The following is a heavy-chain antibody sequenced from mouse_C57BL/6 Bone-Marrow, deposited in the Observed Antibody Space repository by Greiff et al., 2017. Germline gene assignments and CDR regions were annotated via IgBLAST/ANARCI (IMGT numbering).Heavy chain of an antibody. J-gene: IGHJ1*03. CDR1: GFNFKDDY. D-gene: IGHD1-1*01. V-gene: IGHV14-4*01. CDR2: IDPENGDT. Sequence: EVQLQQSGAELVRPGASVKLSCTASGFNFKDDYMHWVKQRPEQGLEWIGWIDPENGDTEYASKFQGKATITADTSSNTAYLQLSSLTSEDTAVYYCTPYYCGSSYGYFDVGGTGTTVTVSA. CDR3: TPYYCGSSYGYFDV.